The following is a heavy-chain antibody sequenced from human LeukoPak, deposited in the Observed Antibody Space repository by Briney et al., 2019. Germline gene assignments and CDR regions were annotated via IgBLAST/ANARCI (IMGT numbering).Heavy chain of an antibody. CDR3: ARVAAYCGGDCYSGFDY. D-gene: IGHD2-21*02. J-gene: IGHJ4*02. Sequence: SETLSLTCTVPGYSISSGYYWGWIRQPPGKGLEWIGSIYHSGSTYYNPSLKSRVTISVDTSKNQFSLKLSSVTAADTAVYYCARVAAYCGGDCYSGFDYWGQGTLVTVSS. CDR1: GYSISSGYY. CDR2: IYHSGST. V-gene: IGHV4-38-2*02.